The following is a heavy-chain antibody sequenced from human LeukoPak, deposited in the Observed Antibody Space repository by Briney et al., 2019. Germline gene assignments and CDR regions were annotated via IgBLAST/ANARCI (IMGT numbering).Heavy chain of an antibody. Sequence: ASVKVSCKASGYTFTSYDINWVRQAAGQGLEWMGWMNPNSGNTGYAQKFQGRVTMTRNTSISTAYMELSSLRSEDTAVYYCARGPYCSGGSCYPLRYYYYMDVWGKGTTVTASS. CDR1: GYTFTSYD. J-gene: IGHJ6*03. CDR2: MNPNSGNT. D-gene: IGHD2-15*01. CDR3: ARGPYCSGGSCYPLRYYYYMDV. V-gene: IGHV1-8*01.